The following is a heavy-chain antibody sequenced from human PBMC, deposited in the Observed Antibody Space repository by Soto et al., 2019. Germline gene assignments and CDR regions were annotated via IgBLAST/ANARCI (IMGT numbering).Heavy chain of an antibody. CDR1: GFTFSTSW. CDR3: TRGGNYYFDY. V-gene: IGHV3-74*01. Sequence: EVQLVEAGGGLVQPGGSLRLSGAASGFTFSTSWIPWVRQAPGKGLVWVSRINGDGGTINYADSVKGRFTISRDNAKNTVYLQMNSLSADDTAVYYCTRGGNYYFDYWGQGTLVTVSS. CDR2: INGDGGTI. J-gene: IGHJ4*02. D-gene: IGHD1-7*01.